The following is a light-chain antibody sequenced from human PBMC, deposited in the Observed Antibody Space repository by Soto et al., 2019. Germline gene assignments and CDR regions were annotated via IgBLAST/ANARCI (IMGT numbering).Light chain of an antibody. J-gene: IGKJ1*01. CDR3: QQYHNWPPTWT. V-gene: IGKV3-15*01. Sequence: EIVMTQSPATLSVSPGERATLSCRASQSVSSNLAWYQQKPGQAPRLLIYGASTRATGIPARFGGSGSGTEFTLTISSLQSEDFAVYYCQQYHNWPPTWTFGQGTKVDIK. CDR1: QSVSSN. CDR2: GAS.